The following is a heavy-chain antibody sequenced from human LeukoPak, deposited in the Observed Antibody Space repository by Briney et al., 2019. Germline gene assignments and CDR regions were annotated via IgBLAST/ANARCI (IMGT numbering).Heavy chain of an antibody. D-gene: IGHD3-3*01. V-gene: IGHV4-59*01. J-gene: IGHJ4*02. CDR1: GFSISSYY. CDR3: ASRSSIWSGYQDTLYYFDS. Sequence: SETLSLTCTVSGFSISSYYWSWIRQPPGKRLEWIGRIYYSGSTNYNPSLKSRVTISVDTSKNQFSLKLSSVTAADTAVYYCASRSSIWSGYQDTLYYFDSWGQGTLVTVSS. CDR2: IYYSGST.